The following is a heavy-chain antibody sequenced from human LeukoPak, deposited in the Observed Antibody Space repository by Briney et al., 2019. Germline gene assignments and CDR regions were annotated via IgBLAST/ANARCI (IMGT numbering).Heavy chain of an antibody. CDR2: IRYDGTNK. CDR1: GFTFRDYY. CDR3: AKGEWLAPFDY. J-gene: IGHJ4*02. V-gene: IGHV3-30*02. Sequence: GGSLRLSCAASGFTFRDYYMSWIRQAPGKGLEWVAFIRYDGTNKYYADSVRGRFTISRDNSKNTLYLQMNSLRAEDTAVFYCAKGEWLAPFDYWGQGTLVTVSS. D-gene: IGHD6-19*01.